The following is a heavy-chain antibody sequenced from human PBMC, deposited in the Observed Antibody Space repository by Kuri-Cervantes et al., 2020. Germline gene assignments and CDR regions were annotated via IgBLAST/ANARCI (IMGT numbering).Heavy chain of an antibody. CDR3: ARGGKGTGTRYYYYGMDV. CDR1: GFTFSSYG. J-gene: IGHJ6*02. V-gene: IGHV3-33*01. D-gene: IGHD1-1*01. Sequence: LSLTCAAPGFTFSSYGMHWVRQAPGKGLEWVAVIWYDGSNKYYADSVKGRFTISRDNSKNTLYLQMNSLRAEDTAVYYCARGGKGTGTRYYYYGMDVWGQGTTVTVSS. CDR2: IWYDGSNK.